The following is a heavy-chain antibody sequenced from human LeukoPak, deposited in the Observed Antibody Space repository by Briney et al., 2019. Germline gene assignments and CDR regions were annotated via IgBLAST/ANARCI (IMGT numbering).Heavy chain of an antibody. CDR2: ISYDGSNK. CDR1: GFTFSSYG. D-gene: IGHD6-13*01. J-gene: IGHJ4*02. CDR3: AKEVGYSSSWY. Sequence: QSGGSLRLSCAASGFTFSSYGMHWVRQAPGKGLEWVAVISYDGSNKYYADSVKGRFTISRDNSKNTLYLQMNSLRAEDTAVYYCAKEVGYSSSWYWGQGTPVTVSS. V-gene: IGHV3-30*18.